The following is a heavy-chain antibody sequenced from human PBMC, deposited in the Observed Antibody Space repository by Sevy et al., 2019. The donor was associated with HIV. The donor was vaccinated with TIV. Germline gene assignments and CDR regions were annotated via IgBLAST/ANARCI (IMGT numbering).Heavy chain of an antibody. J-gene: IGHJ6*02. CDR3: AGPEYSSSWFPYYYYGMDV. V-gene: IGHV3-30-3*01. D-gene: IGHD6-13*01. CDR2: ISYDGSNK. Sequence: GGSLRLSCAASGFTFSSYAMHWVRQAPGKGLEWVAVISYDGSNKYYADSVKGRFTISRDNSKNTLYLQMNSLRAGDTAVYYCAGPEYSSSWFPYYYYGMDVWGQGTTVTVSS. CDR1: GFTFSSYA.